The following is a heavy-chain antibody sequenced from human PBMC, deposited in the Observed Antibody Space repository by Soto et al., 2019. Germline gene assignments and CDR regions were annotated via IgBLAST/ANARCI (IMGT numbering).Heavy chain of an antibody. CDR3: ARGSSSGYSACDS. V-gene: IGHV1-8*01. Sequence: ASVKVSCKTSAYTFTRYYINWVRQATGQAPEWMGWMNPNTGNTGYAPKFQGRVTMTRNASISTAYMELSSLRSEDTAVYFCARGSSSGYSACDSWGQGTRVTVSS. J-gene: IGHJ5*01. CDR1: AYTFTRYY. CDR2: MNPNTGNT. D-gene: IGHD3-22*01.